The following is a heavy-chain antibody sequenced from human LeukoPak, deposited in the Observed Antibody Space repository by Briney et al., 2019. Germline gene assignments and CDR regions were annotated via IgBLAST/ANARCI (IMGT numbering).Heavy chain of an antibody. CDR3: ATGLGSLIILNAFDI. D-gene: IGHD1-26*01. CDR1: GYTFTGYY. CDR2: INPNSGGT. J-gene: IGHJ3*02. V-gene: IGHV1-2*02. Sequence: ASVKVSCKASGYTFTGYYMHWVRQAPGQGLEWMGWINPNSGGTNYAQKFQGRVTMTEDTSTDTAYMELSSLRSEDTAVYYCATGLGSLIILNAFDIWGQGTMVTVSS.